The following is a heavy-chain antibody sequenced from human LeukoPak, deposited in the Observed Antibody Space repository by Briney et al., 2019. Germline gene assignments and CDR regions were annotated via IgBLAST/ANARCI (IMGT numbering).Heavy chain of an antibody. D-gene: IGHD5-12*01. CDR2: IYYSGST. CDR3: ARGPLSQRGYSGYDYAFDI. CDR1: GGSISSYY. J-gene: IGHJ3*02. Sequence: SETLSLTCTVSGGSISSYYWSWIRQPPGKGLEWIGYIYYSGSTNYNPSLKSRVTISVDTSKNQFSLKLSSVTAADTAVYYCARGPLSQRGYSGYDYAFDIWGQGTMVTVSS. V-gene: IGHV4-59*01.